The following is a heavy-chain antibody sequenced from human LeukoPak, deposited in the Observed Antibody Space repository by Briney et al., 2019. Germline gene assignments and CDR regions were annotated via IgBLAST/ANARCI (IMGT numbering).Heavy chain of an antibody. CDR1: GYTFTDYY. J-gene: IGHJ4*02. D-gene: IGHD1-26*01. CDR3: AREGPLVGATHLVDY. Sequence: ASVKASCKAYGYTFTDYYMHWVRQAPGQGLEWMGWINPNSGGTNYAQKFQGRVTMTRDTSISTAYMELSRLRSDDTAVYYCAREGPLVGATHLVDYWGQGTLVTVSS. V-gene: IGHV1-2*02. CDR2: INPNSGGT.